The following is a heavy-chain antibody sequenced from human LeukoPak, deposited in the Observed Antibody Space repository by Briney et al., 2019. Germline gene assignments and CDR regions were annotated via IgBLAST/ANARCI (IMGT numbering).Heavy chain of an antibody. D-gene: IGHD5-12*01. V-gene: IGHV1-18*01. Sequence: ASVKVSCKASGYTFTSYGISWVRQAPGQGLEWMGWISAYNGNTNYAQKLQGRVTMTTDTSTSTDYMELRSLRSDDTAVYYCARVGPIIVATPMDVWGQGTTATVSS. CDR1: GYTFTSYG. CDR3: ARVGPIIVATPMDV. J-gene: IGHJ6*02. CDR2: ISAYNGNT.